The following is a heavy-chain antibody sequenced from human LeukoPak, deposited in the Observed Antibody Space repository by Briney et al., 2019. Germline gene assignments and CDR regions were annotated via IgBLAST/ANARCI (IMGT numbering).Heavy chain of an antibody. CDR3: ATSCDSSGCD. CDR1: GFIFSSFW. D-gene: IGHD3-22*01. CDR2: IKQDGSIQ. J-gene: IGHJ4*02. Sequence: PGGSLRLSCTASGFIFSSFWMAWVRQAPGKGLEWVANIKQDGSIQFYGDSVKGRYTISRDNAKNSLYLQTNNLRAEDTALYYCATSCDSSGCDWGQGTLVTVSS. V-gene: IGHV3-7*01.